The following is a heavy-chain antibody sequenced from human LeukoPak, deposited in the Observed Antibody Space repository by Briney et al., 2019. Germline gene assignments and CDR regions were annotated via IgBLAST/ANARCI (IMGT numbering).Heavy chain of an antibody. CDR3: ARGRKGVPTKQLWFSSYVY. J-gene: IGHJ4*02. D-gene: IGHD5-18*01. Sequence: SETLPLTCAVYGGSFSGYYWSWIRQPPGKGLEWIGEINHSGSTNYNPSLKSRVTISVDTSKHQFSLKLSSVTAADTAVYYCARGRKGVPTKQLWFSSYVYWGQGTLVTVSS. CDR1: GGSFSGYY. V-gene: IGHV4-34*01. CDR2: INHSGST.